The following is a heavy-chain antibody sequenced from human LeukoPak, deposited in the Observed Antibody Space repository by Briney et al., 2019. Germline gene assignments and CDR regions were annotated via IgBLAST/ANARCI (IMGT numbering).Heavy chain of an antibody. J-gene: IGHJ4*02. Sequence: ASVKVSCKVSGYTLTELSMHWVRQAPGKGLEWMGGFDPEDGETIYAQKFQGRVTMTEDTSTDTAYMELSSLRSGDTAVYYCATSSTIFGVVDFDYWGQGTLVTVSS. CDR2: FDPEDGET. V-gene: IGHV1-24*01. CDR1: GYTLTELS. D-gene: IGHD3-3*01. CDR3: ATSSTIFGVVDFDY.